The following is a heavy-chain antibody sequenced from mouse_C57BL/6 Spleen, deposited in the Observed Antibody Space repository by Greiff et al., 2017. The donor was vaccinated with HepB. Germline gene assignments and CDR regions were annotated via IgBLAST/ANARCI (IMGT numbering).Heavy chain of an antibody. V-gene: IGHV3-1*01. CDR3: ARAPSHYYGSLDY. J-gene: IGHJ2*01. D-gene: IGHD1-1*01. CDR2: ISYSGST. CDR1: GYSITSGYD. Sequence: DVQLQESGPGMVKPSQSLSLTCTVTGYSITSGYDWHWIRHFPGNKLEWMGYISYSGSTNYNPSLKSRISITHDTSKNHFFLKLNSVTTEDTATYYCARAPSHYYGSLDYWGQGTTLTVSS.